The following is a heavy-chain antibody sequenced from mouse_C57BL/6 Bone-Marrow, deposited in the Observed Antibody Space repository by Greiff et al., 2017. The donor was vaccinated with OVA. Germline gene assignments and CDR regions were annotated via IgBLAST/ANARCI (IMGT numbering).Heavy chain of an antibody. Sequence: EVQLVESGGDLVKPGGSLKLSCAASGFTFSSYGMSWVRQTPDNRLEWVATISSGGSYTYYPDSVKGRFTISRDNAKNTLYLQMSSLKSEDTAMYYGARQGYDGCAYWGQGTLVTVSA. J-gene: IGHJ3*01. V-gene: IGHV5-6*01. CDR3: ARQGYDGCAY. CDR2: ISSGGSYT. D-gene: IGHD2-3*01. CDR1: GFTFSSYG.